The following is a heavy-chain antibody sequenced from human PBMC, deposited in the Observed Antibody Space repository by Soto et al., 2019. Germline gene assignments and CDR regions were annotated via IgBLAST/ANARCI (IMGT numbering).Heavy chain of an antibody. CDR2: IIPIFGTA. CDR3: ASADYCSSTSCYKNWFDP. J-gene: IGHJ5*02. V-gene: IGHV1-69*13. D-gene: IGHD2-2*02. CDR1: GGTFSSYA. Sequence: SVKVSCKASGGTFSSYAISWVRQAPGQGLEWMGGIIPIFGTANYAQKFQGRVTITADESTSTAYMELSSLRSEGTAAYYCASADYCSSTSCYKNWFDPWGQGTLVTVSS.